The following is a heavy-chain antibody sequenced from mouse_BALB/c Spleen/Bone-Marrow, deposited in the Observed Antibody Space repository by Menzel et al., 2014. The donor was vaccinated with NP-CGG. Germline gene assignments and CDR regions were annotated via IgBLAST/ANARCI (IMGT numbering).Heavy chain of an antibody. V-gene: IGHV1S56*01. Sequence: QVQLQQSGVELVKPGASVKLSCKASGNTFTSYDINWVRQRPEQGLEWIGWIIPGDSTTKYNEKFKGKATLSTDKSSSTVHMQLSRLTSEDSAVYFCVRSRLRDWYFDVWGAGTTVIISS. D-gene: IGHD1-2*01. J-gene: IGHJ1*01. CDR1: GNTFTSYD. CDR3: VRSRLRDWYFDV. CDR2: IIPGDSTT.